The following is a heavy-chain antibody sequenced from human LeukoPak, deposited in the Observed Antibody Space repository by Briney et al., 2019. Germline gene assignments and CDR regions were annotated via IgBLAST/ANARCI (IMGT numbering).Heavy chain of an antibody. Sequence: ASVKVSCKASGGTFSSYAISWVRQAPGQGLEWMGGIIPIFGTANYAQKLQGRVTMTTDTSTSTAYMELRSLRSDDTAVYYCARTRDGDYYDSSGPTGYFDYWGQGTLVTVSS. CDR2: IIPIFGTA. J-gene: IGHJ4*02. CDR1: GGTFSSYA. CDR3: ARTRDGDYYDSSGPTGYFDY. D-gene: IGHD3-22*01. V-gene: IGHV1-69*05.